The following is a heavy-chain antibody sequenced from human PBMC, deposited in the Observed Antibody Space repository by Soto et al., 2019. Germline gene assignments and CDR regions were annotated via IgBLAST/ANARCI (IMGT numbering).Heavy chain of an antibody. CDR1: GYTFTSYA. CDR3: ARGGGCSGGSCYSEWFDP. D-gene: IGHD2-15*01. V-gene: IGHV1-3*01. Sequence: QVQLVQSGAEVKKPGASVKVSCKAPGYTFTSYAMHWVRQAPGQRLEWMGWINAGNGNTKYSQKFQGRVTITRDTSASTAYMELSSLRSEDTAVYYCARGGGCSGGSCYSEWFDPWGQGTLVTVSS. J-gene: IGHJ5*02. CDR2: INAGNGNT.